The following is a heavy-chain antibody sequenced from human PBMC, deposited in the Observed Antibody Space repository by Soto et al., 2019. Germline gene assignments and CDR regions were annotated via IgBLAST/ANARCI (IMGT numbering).Heavy chain of an antibody. CDR3: AHRPRGFTYFFDY. J-gene: IGHJ4*02. CDR2: LYWDDDE. V-gene: IGHV2-5*02. CDR1: GFSLSTRGVG. Sequence: QITLNESGPTLVKPTQTLTLTCTFSGFSLSTRGVGVGWIRQPPGKALEWLALLYWDDDERYSPSLMSRLTITQHTSKNQVFLTMTNVDPVDTATYYCAHRPRGFTYFFDYRGQGTLVTVSS.